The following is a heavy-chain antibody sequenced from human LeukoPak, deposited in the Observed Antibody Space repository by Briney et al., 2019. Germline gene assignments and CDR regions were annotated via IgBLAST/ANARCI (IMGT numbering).Heavy chain of an antibody. CDR1: GFTFSSYA. V-gene: IGHV3-23*01. CDR2: ISASYGST. CDR3: AKDRYYDSGGLYYFDY. J-gene: IGHJ4*02. D-gene: IGHD3-22*01. Sequence: PGGSLRLSCAASGFTFSSYAMSWVRRAPGKGLEWVSAISASYGSTYYADSVRGRFTISRDNSKNTLYLQMNSLRAEDTAVYYCAKDRYYDSGGLYYFDYWGQGTLVTVSS.